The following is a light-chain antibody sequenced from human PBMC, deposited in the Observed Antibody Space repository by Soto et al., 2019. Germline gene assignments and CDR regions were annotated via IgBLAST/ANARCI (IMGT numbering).Light chain of an antibody. J-gene: IGKJ4*01. V-gene: IGKV1-27*01. CDR3: QQCQSPPLA. CDR2: GAS. CDR1: QGISNF. Sequence: DIQMTQSPSSLSASVGDRVTITCRASQGISNFLAWYQQKRRKVPKLLIYGASTLQSGVPSEFSGSGSGTDFTLTISILQPKDGATYYCQQCQSPPLAFGRVTNVQVE.